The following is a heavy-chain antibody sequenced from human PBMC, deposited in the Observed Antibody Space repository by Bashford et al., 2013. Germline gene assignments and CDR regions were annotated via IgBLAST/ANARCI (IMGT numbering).Heavy chain of an antibody. J-gene: IGHJ4*02. CDR3: AREYSGYDLSNFDY. CDR2: ISSSGSTI. V-gene: IGHV3-11*01. Sequence: RQAPGKGLEWVSYISSSGSTIYYADSVKGRFTISRDNAKNSLYLQMNSLRAEDTAVYYCAREYSGYDLSNFDYWGQGTLVTVSS. D-gene: IGHD5-12*01.